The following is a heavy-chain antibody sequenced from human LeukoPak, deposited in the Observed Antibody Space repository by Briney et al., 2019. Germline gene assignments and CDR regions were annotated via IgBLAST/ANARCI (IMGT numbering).Heavy chain of an antibody. Sequence: GGSLRLSCAASGFTFSSYGMHWVRQAPGKGLEWVAFIRYDGSNKYYADSVKGRFTISRDNAKNSLYLQMNSLRAEDTAVYYCARVPYSDLYYDFWSGYPWVAFDIWGQGTMVTVSS. J-gene: IGHJ3*02. V-gene: IGHV3-30*02. CDR2: IRYDGSNK. CDR3: ARVPYSDLYYDFWSGYPWVAFDI. CDR1: GFTFSSYG. D-gene: IGHD3-3*01.